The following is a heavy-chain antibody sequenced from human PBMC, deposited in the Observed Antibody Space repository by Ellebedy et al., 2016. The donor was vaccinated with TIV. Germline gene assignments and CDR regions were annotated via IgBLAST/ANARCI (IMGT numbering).Heavy chain of an antibody. V-gene: IGHV3-33*08. CDR2: IWYDGSNK. CDR3: ARDLHGMDV. Sequence: GESLKISXAASGFTFSSYAMSWVRQAPGKGLEWVAVIWYDGSNKYYADSVKGRFTISRDNSKNTLYLQMNSLRAEDTAVYYCARDLHGMDVWGQGTTVTVSS. J-gene: IGHJ6*02. CDR1: GFTFSSYA.